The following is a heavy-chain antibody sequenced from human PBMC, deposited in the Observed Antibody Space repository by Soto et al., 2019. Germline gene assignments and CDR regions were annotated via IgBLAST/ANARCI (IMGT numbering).Heavy chain of an antibody. CDR1: GFSLSTTAVG. CDR2: IYWDDTK. Sequence: QITLKESGTTLVKPTQTLTLTCTFSGFSLSTTAVGVNWIRQPPGKPLEWLALIYWDDTKHYSSSLKNRLTISKDTSKNQVVLTMTNMDPVDTATYYCAHGSGWLSDQWGQGTLVTVSS. J-gene: IGHJ4*02. V-gene: IGHV2-5*02. CDR3: AHGSGWLSDQ. D-gene: IGHD6-19*01.